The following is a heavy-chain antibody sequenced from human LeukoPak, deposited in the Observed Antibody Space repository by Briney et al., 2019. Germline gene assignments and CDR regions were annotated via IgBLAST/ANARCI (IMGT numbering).Heavy chain of an antibody. CDR3: AKEVLLWFGDPTGGFDP. D-gene: IGHD3-10*01. CDR1: GFTFSSYG. Sequence: GGSLRLSCAASGFTFSSYGMHWVRQAPGKGLEWVAVIWYDGSNKYYADSVKGRFTISRDNSKNTLYLQMNSLRAEDTAVYYCAKEVLLWFGDPTGGFDPWGQGTLVTVSS. V-gene: IGHV3-30*02. CDR2: IWYDGSNK. J-gene: IGHJ5*02.